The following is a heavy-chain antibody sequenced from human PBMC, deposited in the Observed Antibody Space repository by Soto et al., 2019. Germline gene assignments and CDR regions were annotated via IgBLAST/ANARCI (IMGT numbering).Heavy chain of an antibody. D-gene: IGHD3-10*01. J-gene: IGHJ6*03. V-gene: IGHV6-1*01. CDR3: ARGTQDGSGSYLYYYMDV. CDR2: TYYRSKWYN. CDR1: GDSVSSNSAA. Sequence: SQTLSLTCAISGDSVSSNSAAWNWIRQSPSRGLEWLGRTYYRSKWYNDYAVSVKSRITINPDTSKNQFSLQLNSVTPEDTVVYYCARGTQDGSGSYLYYYMDVWGKGTTVTVSS.